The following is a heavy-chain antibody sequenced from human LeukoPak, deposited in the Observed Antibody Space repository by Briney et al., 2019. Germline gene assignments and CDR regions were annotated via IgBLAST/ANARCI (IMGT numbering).Heavy chain of an antibody. V-gene: IGHV4-38-2*01. Sequence: SETLSLTRALAAHSVLSADAGAGIRQPPGEGLEWIGTIYDTGRIYYNPSLKGRANISVGTSKDQFSLSLTSVTAAGTFMYYRARLESLTTVYFDDWGQGTLVTVSS. CDR2: IYDTGRI. CDR3: ARLESLTTVYFDD. CDR1: AHSVLSADA. D-gene: IGHD3-3*01. J-gene: IGHJ4*02.